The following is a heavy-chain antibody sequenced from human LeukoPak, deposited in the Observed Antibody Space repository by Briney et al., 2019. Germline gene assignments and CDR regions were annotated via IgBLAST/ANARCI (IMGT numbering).Heavy chain of an antibody. V-gene: IGHV4-34*01. CDR2: INHSGST. CDR3: ARFVAAALGNNWFDP. CDR1: GGSFSGYY. J-gene: IGHJ5*02. D-gene: IGHD6-13*01. Sequence: PSETLSLTCAVYGGSFSGYYWSWIRQPPGKGLEWIGEINHSGSTNYNPSLKSRVTISVDTSKNQCSLKLSPVTAADTAVYYCARFVAAALGNNWFDPWGQGTLVTVSS.